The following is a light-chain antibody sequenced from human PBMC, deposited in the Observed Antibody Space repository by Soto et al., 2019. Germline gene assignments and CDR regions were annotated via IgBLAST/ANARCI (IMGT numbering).Light chain of an antibody. CDR2: GAS. CDR3: QQSYSTPIT. V-gene: IGKV1-39*01. J-gene: IGKJ5*01. Sequence: RMTQSPSSLSASVGDRVTITCRASQSIARFLNWYQQKPGKAPNLLIYGASSLQSGVPSRFSGSGSGTDFTLTISSLQPEDVATYYCQQSYSTPITLGQGTRLEIK. CDR1: QSIARF.